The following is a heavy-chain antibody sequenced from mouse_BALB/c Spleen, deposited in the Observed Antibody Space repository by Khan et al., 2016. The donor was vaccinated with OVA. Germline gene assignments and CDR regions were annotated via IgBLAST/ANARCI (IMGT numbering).Heavy chain of an antibody. CDR3: AREGAYYRSDGWFSY. J-gene: IGHJ3*01. CDR2: INPSNGYT. CDR1: GYTFTTYT. Sequence: VQLVESGAELARPGASVKMSCKASGYTFTTYTMHWVKQRPGQGLEWIGYINPSNGYTNYNQKFKDKSTLTADKSSSTAYMQRSSLTSDYSAVYYCAREGAYYRSDGWFSYWGQGTLVTVSA. V-gene: IGHV1-4*01. D-gene: IGHD2-14*01.